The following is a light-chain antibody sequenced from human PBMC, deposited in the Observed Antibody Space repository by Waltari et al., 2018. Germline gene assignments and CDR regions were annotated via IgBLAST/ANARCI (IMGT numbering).Light chain of an antibody. V-gene: IGKV2-30*01. J-gene: IGKJ2*01. CDR3: MQRLEFPYT. CDR1: QSLVYSDGNTY. CDR2: KVS. Sequence: DVVMTQSPLSLPVTLGQPASISCRSSQSLVYSDGNTYLNWFQQRPGQSPRRLIYKVSNRDSGVPDRFSGSGSGSNFSLQISRVEADDVGVYYCMQRLEFPYTFGRGTRL.